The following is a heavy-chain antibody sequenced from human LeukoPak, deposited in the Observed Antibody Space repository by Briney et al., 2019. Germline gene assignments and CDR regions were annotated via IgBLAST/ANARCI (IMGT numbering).Heavy chain of an antibody. CDR1: GFTFSSYE. CDR3: ARDMESYYYDSSGYSGFDY. J-gene: IGHJ4*02. D-gene: IGHD3-22*01. V-gene: IGHV3-48*03. CDR2: ISSSGSTI. Sequence: GGSLRLSCAASGFTFSSYEMNWVRQAPGKGLEWVSYISSSGSTIYYADSVKGRFTISRDNAKNSLYLQMNSLRAEDTAVYYCARDMESYYYDSSGYSGFDYWGQGTLVTVSS.